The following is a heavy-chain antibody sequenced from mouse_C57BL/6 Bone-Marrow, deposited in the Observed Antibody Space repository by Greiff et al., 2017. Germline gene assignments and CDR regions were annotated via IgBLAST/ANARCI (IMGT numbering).Heavy chain of an antibody. CDR1: GFSLSTIGMG. CDR2: IWWDDDK. CDR3: ARGTYYYDSSRFDY. V-gene: IGHV8-8*01. J-gene: IGHJ2*01. D-gene: IGHD1-1*01. Sequence: QVTLTVSGPGILQPSQTLSLTCSFSGFSLSTIGMGVGWIRQPSGKGLEWLAHIWWDDDKYYKPALKSRLTISKDTPKNQVFLKIANVDTADTATYYCARGTYYYDSSRFDYWGQGTTLTVSS.